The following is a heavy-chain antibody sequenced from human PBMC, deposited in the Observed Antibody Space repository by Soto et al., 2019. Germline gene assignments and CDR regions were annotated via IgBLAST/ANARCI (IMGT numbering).Heavy chain of an antibody. CDR3: ARHHSGYDFVDWYYYYMDM. J-gene: IGHJ6*03. D-gene: IGHD5-12*01. Sequence: QVQLVESGGGVVQPGRSLRLSCAASGFPFKYDGMHWVRQAPGKGLEWVAVIWFDGSKEYYGDAVKGRFTISRDNSKNTLYLQMNSLTAEDTAVYYCARHHSGYDFVDWYYYYMDMWGKGATVTVSS. CDR2: IWFDGSKE. CDR1: GFPFKYDG. V-gene: IGHV3-33*01.